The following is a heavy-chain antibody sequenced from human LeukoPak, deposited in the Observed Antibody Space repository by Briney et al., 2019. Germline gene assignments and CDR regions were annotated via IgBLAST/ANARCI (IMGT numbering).Heavy chain of an antibody. CDR1: GGSISSYY. D-gene: IGHD3-10*01. V-gene: IGHV4-59*08. J-gene: IGHJ4*02. Sequence: PSETLSLTCTVSGGSISSYYWSWIRQPPGKGLEWIGYIYYSGSTNYNPSLKSRVTISVDTSKNQFSLKLSSVTAADTAVYYCASVPLWFGELKRFDYWGQGTLVTVSS. CDR2: IYYSGST. CDR3: ASVPLWFGELKRFDY.